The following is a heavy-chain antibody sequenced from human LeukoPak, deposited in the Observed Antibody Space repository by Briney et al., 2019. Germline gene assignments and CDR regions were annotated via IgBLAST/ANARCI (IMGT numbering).Heavy chain of an antibody. Sequence: GGSLRLSCAASGFTFSSYEMNWVRQAPGKGLEWVSYISSSGSTIYYADSVNGRFTISRDNAKNSLYLQMNSLRAEDTAVYYCARDSLWFGELHWGQGTLVTVSS. CDR1: GFTFSSYE. V-gene: IGHV3-48*03. CDR3: ARDSLWFGELH. J-gene: IGHJ4*02. CDR2: ISSSGSTI. D-gene: IGHD3-10*01.